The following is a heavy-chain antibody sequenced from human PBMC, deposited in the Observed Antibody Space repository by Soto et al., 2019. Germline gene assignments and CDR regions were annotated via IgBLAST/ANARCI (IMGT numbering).Heavy chain of an antibody. Sequence: ASVKVSCKASGYTFTGYYMHWVRQAPGRGLEWMGWINPNSGGTNYAQKFQGRVTMTRDTSISTAYMELSRLRSDDTAVYYCARGANDRITMVRGVDYWGQGTLVTVSS. D-gene: IGHD3-10*01. CDR1: GYTFTGYY. CDR3: ARGANDRITMVRGVDY. J-gene: IGHJ4*02. CDR2: INPNSGGT. V-gene: IGHV1-2*02.